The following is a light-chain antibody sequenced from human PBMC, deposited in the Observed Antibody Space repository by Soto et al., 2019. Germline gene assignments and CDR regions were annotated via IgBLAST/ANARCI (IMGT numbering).Light chain of an antibody. V-gene: IGKV2-40*01. J-gene: IGKJ5*01. CDR3: MQHIEFPLT. CDR1: QSLFDSDDGNTY. Sequence: DIVVTQTRVSLLVTLGEPPSICCRSSQSLFDSDDGNTYLDWYEQKPGQSPHXXIYSVSSRASGVPDRFSGSGSDTDFPLPISRVEAEDFGVYSCMQHIEFPLTFGQGTRLEIK. CDR2: SVS.